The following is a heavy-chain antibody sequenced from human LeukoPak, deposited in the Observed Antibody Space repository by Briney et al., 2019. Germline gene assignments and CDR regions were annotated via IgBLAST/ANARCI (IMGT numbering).Heavy chain of an antibody. J-gene: IGHJ4*02. CDR3: ARGVSPITIFGVVIDY. D-gene: IGHD3-3*01. V-gene: IGHV3-21*01. CDR1: GFTFSSYS. CDR2: ISSSGGYI. Sequence: GGSLRLSCAASGFTFSSYSMNWVRQAPGKGLEWVSSISSSGGYIYYADSVKGRFTISRDNAKNSLYLQMNSLRAEDTAVYYCARGVSPITIFGVVIDYWGQGTVVTVSS.